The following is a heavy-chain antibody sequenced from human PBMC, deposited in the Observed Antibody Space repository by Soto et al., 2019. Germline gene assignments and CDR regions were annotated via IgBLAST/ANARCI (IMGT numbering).Heavy chain of an antibody. J-gene: IGHJ6*03. CDR1: GGSISRYY. CDR3: ARVRRTPYYYYYMDV. Sequence: SETLSLTCTVSGGSISRYYWSWIRQPPGKGLEWIGEIYYSGSTNYNPSLKSRVTISVDTSKNQFSLKLSSVTAADTAVYYCARVRRTPYYYYYMDVWGKGTTVTVSS. V-gene: IGHV4-59*12. CDR2: IYYSGST.